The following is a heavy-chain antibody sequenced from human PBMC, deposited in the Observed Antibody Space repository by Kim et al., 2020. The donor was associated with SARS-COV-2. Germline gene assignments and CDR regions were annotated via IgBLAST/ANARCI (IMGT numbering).Heavy chain of an antibody. J-gene: IGHJ4*02. Sequence: PSLKSLHTMSVDTSKNQFSLKLSSVTAADTAVYYCARARGEQWLATYFDYWGQGTLLTVSS. D-gene: IGHD6-19*01. V-gene: IGHV4-31*01. CDR3: ARARGEQWLATYFDY.